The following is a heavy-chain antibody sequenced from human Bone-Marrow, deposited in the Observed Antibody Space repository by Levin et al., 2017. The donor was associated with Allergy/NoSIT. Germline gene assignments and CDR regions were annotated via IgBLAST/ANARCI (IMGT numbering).Heavy chain of an antibody. CDR3: ARDDMAAISGDRGLFDY. CDR1: GFNFNSFS. J-gene: IGHJ4*02. V-gene: IGHV3-21*01. Sequence: PGGSLRLSCAASGFNFNSFSMNWVRQAPGKGLEWVSSISSSSGYIYYADSARGRFTISRDNSKNSLYLQMNSLRVEDTAVYYCARDDMAAISGDRGLFDYWGQGTVVIVSA. CDR2: ISSSSGYI. D-gene: IGHD3-16*01.